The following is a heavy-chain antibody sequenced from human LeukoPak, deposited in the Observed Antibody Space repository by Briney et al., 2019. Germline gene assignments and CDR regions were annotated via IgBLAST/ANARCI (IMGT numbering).Heavy chain of an antibody. J-gene: IGHJ4*02. V-gene: IGHV4-34*01. CDR1: GGSFSGYY. Sequence: SETLSLTCAVYGGSFSGYYWSWIRQPPGKGLEWIGEINHSGSTNYNPSLKSRVTISVDTSKNQFSLKLSSVTAADTAVYYCASPWDYWGQGTLVTVSS. CDR2: INHSGST. CDR3: ASPWDY.